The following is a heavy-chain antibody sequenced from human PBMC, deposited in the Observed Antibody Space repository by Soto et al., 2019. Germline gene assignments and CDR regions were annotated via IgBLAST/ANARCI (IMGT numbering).Heavy chain of an antibody. Sequence: GGSLRPSCAASGFTFRRYAMSWVRQAPGKGLEWGSAISGSSGSTYYADSVKGRFTISRDNSKNTLYLQMNSRRAEDTAVYYCAKDRVKDDFWSCPKNWFDPWGQGTLVTVSS. CDR1: GFTFRRYA. J-gene: IGHJ5*02. CDR2: ISGSSGST. CDR3: AKDRVKDDFWSCPKNWFDP. V-gene: IGHV3-23*01. D-gene: IGHD3-3*01.